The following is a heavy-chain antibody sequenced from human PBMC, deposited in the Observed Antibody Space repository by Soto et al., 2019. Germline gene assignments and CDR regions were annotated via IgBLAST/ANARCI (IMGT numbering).Heavy chain of an antibody. J-gene: IGHJ4*02. CDR2: LYYSGST. CDR1: GGSXSXSSYY. D-gene: IGHD3-22*01. V-gene: IGHV4-39*01. CDR3: VGSGYSPFDY. Sequence: QXXESGPGLVKPSETLSLTCTVSGGSXSXSSYYWGWIRQPPGKGLEWIGSLYYSGSTYYNPSLKSRVTISVDTSKNQFSLKLSSVTAADTAVYYCVGSGYSPFDYWGQGTLVTVSS.